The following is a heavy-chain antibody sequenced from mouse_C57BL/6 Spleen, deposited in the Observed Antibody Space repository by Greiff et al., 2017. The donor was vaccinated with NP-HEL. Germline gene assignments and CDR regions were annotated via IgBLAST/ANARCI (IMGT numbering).Heavy chain of an antibody. J-gene: IGHJ4*01. CDR2: IYPGSGST. D-gene: IGHD2-12*01. CDR3: ARGNDDYYAMDY. CDR1: GYTFTSYW. V-gene: IGHV1-55*01. Sequence: QVQLQQPGTELVKPGASVKLSCKASGYTFTSYWMHWVKQRPGQGLEWIGDIYPGSGSTNYNEKFKSKATLTVDTSSSTAYMQLSSLTSEDSAVYYCARGNDDYYAMDYWGQGTSVTVSS.